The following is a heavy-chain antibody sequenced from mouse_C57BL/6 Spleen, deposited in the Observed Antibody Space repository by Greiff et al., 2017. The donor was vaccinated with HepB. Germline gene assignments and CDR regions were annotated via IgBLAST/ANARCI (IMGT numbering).Heavy chain of an antibody. CDR1: GFSLTSYG. V-gene: IGHV2-5*01. Sequence: VKLVESGPGLVQPSQSLSITCTVSGFSLTSYGVHWVRQSPGKGLEWLGVIWRGGSTDYNAAFMSRLSITKDNSKSQVFFKMNSLQADDTAIYYCAKNDDYDGFFDYWGQGTTLTVSS. D-gene: IGHD2-4*01. CDR3: AKNDDYDGFFDY. CDR2: IWRGGST. J-gene: IGHJ2*01.